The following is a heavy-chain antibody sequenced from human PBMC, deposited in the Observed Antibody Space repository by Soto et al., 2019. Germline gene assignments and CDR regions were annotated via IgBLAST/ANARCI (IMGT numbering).Heavy chain of an antibody. J-gene: IGHJ3*01. V-gene: IGHV4-59*08. CDR3: ARRWGGTFDF. Sequence: LEILSLTCTVSGGSISSYYWSWIRQPPGKGLEWIGYIYYSGSTNYNPSLKSRVTISVDTSKNQFSLKLNSVSAADTAVYYCARRWGGTFDFWGRGTMVTVSS. D-gene: IGHD3-10*01. CDR2: IYYSGST. CDR1: GGSISSYY.